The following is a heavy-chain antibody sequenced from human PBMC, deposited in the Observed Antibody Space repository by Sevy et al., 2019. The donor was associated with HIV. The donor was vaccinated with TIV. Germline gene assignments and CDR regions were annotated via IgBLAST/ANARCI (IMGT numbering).Heavy chain of an antibody. V-gene: IGHV3-33*01. CDR3: AREDIRVAGIGYYFHS. Sequence: GGSLRLSSAASGFSISGYGMHWVRQAPGKGLEWVAVIWYDGTNKEYADSVKGRFTISRDNSKNTLYLQMNSLRAEDTAVYYCAREDIRVAGIGYYFHSWGQGTLVTVSS. D-gene: IGHD6-19*01. CDR2: IWYDGTNK. J-gene: IGHJ4*02. CDR1: GFSISGYG.